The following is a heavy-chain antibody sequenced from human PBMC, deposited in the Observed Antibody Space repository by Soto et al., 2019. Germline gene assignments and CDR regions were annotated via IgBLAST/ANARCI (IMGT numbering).Heavy chain of an antibody. CDR2: IYYSGST. CDR3: ARHSASWQGFDY. CDR1: GGSISSGGYY. D-gene: IGHD1-26*01. Sequence: QVQLQESGPGLVKTSQTLSLTCSVSGGSISSGGYYWSWIRQHPEKGLEWIGYIYYSGSTNYNPSLKSRVIISVDTSSNRFSLDLRSVTAADTAIYYCARHSASWQGFDYWGQGTLVTVSS. V-gene: IGHV4-31*03. J-gene: IGHJ4*02.